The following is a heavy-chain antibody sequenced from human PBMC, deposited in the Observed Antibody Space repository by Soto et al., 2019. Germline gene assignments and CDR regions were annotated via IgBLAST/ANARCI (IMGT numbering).Heavy chain of an antibody. J-gene: IGHJ6*02. V-gene: IGHV1-46*01. CDR1: GYTFTSYY. CDR2: INPSGGST. D-gene: IGHD1-26*01. Sequence: GASVKVSCKASGYTFTSYYMHRVRQAPGQGLEWMGIINPSGGSTSYAQKFQGRVTMTRDTSTSTVYMELSSLRSEDTAVYYCAREFKGLGSSGSYLRYYGMDVWGQGTTVTVSS. CDR3: AREFKGLGSSGSYLRYYGMDV.